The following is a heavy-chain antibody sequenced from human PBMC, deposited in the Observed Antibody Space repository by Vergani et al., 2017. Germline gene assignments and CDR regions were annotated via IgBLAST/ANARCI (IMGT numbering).Heavy chain of an antibody. CDR1: GGSISSYY. D-gene: IGHD6-6*01. V-gene: IGHV4-59*01. Sequence: QVQLQESGPGLVKPSETLSLTCTVSGGSISSYYWSWIRKPPGKGLEWFGYIYYSGSTNYNPSLKSRGTISVDTSKNQFPLKLSSVTAADTAVYYCAREWGPYSSSMDVWGKGTTVTVSS. CDR2: IYYSGST. CDR3: AREWGPYSSSMDV. J-gene: IGHJ6*04.